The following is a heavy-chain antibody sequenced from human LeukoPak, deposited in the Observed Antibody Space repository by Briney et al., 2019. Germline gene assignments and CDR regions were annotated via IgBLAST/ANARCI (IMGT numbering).Heavy chain of an antibody. Sequence: GGSLRLSCVASGFTFSSYAMSWVRQAPGKGLEWVSAISGSGGSTYYADSVKGRFTISRDNSKNTLYLQMNSLRAEDTAVYYCAKDKGAGNIVVVPAVTGAFDIWGQGTMVTVSS. CDR1: GFTFSSYA. CDR3: AKDKGAGNIVVVPAVTGAFDI. D-gene: IGHD2-2*01. CDR2: ISGSGGST. J-gene: IGHJ3*02. V-gene: IGHV3-23*01.